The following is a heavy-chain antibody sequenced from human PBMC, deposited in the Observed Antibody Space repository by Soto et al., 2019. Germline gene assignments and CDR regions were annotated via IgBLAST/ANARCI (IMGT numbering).Heavy chain of an antibody. CDR2: ISGSGGST. V-gene: IGHV3-23*01. D-gene: IGHD3-9*01. J-gene: IGHJ4*02. CDR1: GETFCSYA. CDR3: AKDVNLYYDILTGYSTWWY. Sequence: GWSMRLSCAASGETFCSYAMSGVRKTPGKGLEWVSAISGSGGSTYYADSVKGRFTISRDNSKNTLYLQMNSLRAEDTAVYYCAKDVNLYYDILTGYSTWWYWGQGTLVTVSS.